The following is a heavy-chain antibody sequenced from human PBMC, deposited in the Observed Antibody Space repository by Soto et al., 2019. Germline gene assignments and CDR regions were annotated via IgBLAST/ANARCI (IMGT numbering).Heavy chain of an antibody. CDR3: ARVRLGATTRYFDY. Sequence: EVQVVESGGGLVQPGGSLRLSCEASGFTFSDHYMDWVRQAQGKGLEWVGRIKNKDNRYTTEYAPSVKGRFTISRDDSKNSLYLQMNSLKAEDTALYYCARVRLGATTRYFDYWGRGTLVSVSS. D-gene: IGHD1-26*01. J-gene: IGHJ4*02. CDR1: GFTFSDHY. V-gene: IGHV3-72*01. CDR2: IKNKDNRYTT.